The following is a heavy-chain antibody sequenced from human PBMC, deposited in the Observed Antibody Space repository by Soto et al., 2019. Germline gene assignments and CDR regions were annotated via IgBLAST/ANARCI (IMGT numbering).Heavy chain of an antibody. V-gene: IGHV3-23*01. J-gene: IGHJ2*01. CDR3: AKDKYTDSVRKVWFFDY. CDR2: ISANGGIT. CDR1: GFTFSKYA. Sequence: EVQLLESGGGWVKPGGSLRLSCAASGFTFSKYAMSWVRLAPGKGLEWVSSISANGGITDYADSVKGRFTISRDNFQNSLSLQMDSLRGDDTALYFCAKDKYTDSVRKVWFFDYWGRGTLVTVSS. D-gene: IGHD2-15*01.